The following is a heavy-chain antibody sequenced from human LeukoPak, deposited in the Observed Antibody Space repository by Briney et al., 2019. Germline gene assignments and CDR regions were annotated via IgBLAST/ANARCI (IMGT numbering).Heavy chain of an antibody. V-gene: IGHV5-51*01. CDR2: IYPDDSDP. CDR1: GYSFTSYW. Sequence: GESLKIPSKGSGYSFTSYWIGWVRQMHGKYLEWLRIIYPDDSDPRYSPSFQGQVTISADKSISTAYLQWSSLKASDTAMYYCARQYGSGSFDYWGQGILVTVSS. J-gene: IGHJ4*02. CDR3: ARQYGSGSFDY. D-gene: IGHD3-10*01.